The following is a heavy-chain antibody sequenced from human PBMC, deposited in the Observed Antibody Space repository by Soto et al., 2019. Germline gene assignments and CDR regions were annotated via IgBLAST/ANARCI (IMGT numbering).Heavy chain of an antibody. Sequence: VDLVESGGGLVKPGGSLTLSCATSGFTFSNYRMNWVRQAPGKGLEWVASISGSGKDTFYRDSVKGRFTISRDNAESSLGVQMTCLASDYGAGDPCARARLHRTSSYYCGRGSWAPGTT. V-gene: IGHV3-21*06. CDR3: ARARLHRTSSYYCGRGS. CDR1: GFTFSNYR. J-gene: IGHJ6*02. CDR2: ISGSGKDT. D-gene: IGHD3-10*01.